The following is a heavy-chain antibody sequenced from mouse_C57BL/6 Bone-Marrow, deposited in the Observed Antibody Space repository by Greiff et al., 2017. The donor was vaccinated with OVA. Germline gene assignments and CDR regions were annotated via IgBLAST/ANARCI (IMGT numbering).Heavy chain of an antibody. D-gene: IGHD1-1*01. CDR2: IYPRSGNT. J-gene: IGHJ1*03. CDR3: AVYYYGSCPTVIDV. CDR1: GYTFTSYG. Sequence: VKLQESGAELARPGASVKLSCKASGYTFTSYGIRWVKQRTGQGLEWIGDIYPRSGNTYYNEKFKGKATLTVDKSSSKAYMELRSLTSEDCAIYFCAVYYYGSCPTVIDVWGTGTTVTVSS. V-gene: IGHV1-81*01.